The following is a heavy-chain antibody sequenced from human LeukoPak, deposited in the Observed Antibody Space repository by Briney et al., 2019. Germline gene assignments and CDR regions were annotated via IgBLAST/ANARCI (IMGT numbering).Heavy chain of an antibody. CDR2: INPSGGST. CDR3: ARKPSSGPLDY. J-gene: IGHJ4*02. D-gene: IGHD3-22*01. Sequence: ASVKVSCKASGYTFTSYYMHWVRQAPGQGLEWMGIINPSGGSTNYAQKFQGRVTMTRDTSTSTVYMELSSLRSEDTAVYYCARKPSSGPLDYWGQGTLVTVSS. V-gene: IGHV1-46*01. CDR1: GYTFTSYY.